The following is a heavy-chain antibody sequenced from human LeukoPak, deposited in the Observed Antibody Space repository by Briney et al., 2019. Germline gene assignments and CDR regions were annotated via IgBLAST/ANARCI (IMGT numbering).Heavy chain of an antibody. V-gene: IGHV3-30*02. CDR3: AKNRVSSTSRDY. Sequence: GSLRLSCAASGFTFSSYGMHWVRQAPGKGLEWVAFIRYDGSNKYYADSVKGRFTISRDNSKNTLYLQMNSLRAEDTAVYYCAKNRVSSTSRDYWGQGTLVTVSS. CDR1: GFTFSSYG. CDR2: IRYDGSNK. D-gene: IGHD2-2*01. J-gene: IGHJ4*02.